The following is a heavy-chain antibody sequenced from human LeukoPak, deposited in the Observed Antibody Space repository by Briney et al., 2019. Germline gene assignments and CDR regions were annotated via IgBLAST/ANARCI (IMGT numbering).Heavy chain of an antibody. CDR1: GFTFSNYA. V-gene: IGHV3-48*01. CDR2: ISNSSATI. J-gene: IGHJ4*02. CDR3: ARGVQEGFLEWVGDY. D-gene: IGHD3-3*01. Sequence: GGSLRLSCGASGFTFSNYAMSWVRQAPGKGLEWVSHISNSSATIYNADSVKGRFTISRDNAKNSVYLQMNSLRAEDTAVYYCARGVQEGFLEWVGDYWGQGTLVTVSS.